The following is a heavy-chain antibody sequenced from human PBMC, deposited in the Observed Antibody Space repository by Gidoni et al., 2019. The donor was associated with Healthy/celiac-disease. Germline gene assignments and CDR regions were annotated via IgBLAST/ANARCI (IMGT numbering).Heavy chain of an antibody. CDR2: ISYDGSNK. V-gene: IGHV3-30*18. CDR3: AKDGPYRGSGSYYRYGPPMDV. Sequence: QVQLVESGGGVVQPGRSLRLSCAASGFTFSSYGMHWVRQAPGKGLEWVAVISYDGSNKYYADSVKGRFTISRDNSKNTLYLQMNSLRAEDTAVYYCAKDGPYRGSGSYYRYGPPMDVWGKGTTVTVSS. J-gene: IGHJ6*03. CDR1: GFTFSSYG. D-gene: IGHD3-10*01.